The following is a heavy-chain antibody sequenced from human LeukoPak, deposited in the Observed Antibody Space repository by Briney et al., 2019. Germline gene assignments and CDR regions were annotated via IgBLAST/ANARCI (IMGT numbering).Heavy chain of an antibody. Sequence: PSETLSLTCTVSGGSISSYYWSWIRQPAGKGLEWIGRIYTSGSTNYNPSLKSRVTMSADTSKNQFSLKLSSVTAADTAMYYCAREPRTWGWELLEHNWFDPWGQGTLVTVSS. V-gene: IGHV4-4*07. D-gene: IGHD1-26*01. J-gene: IGHJ5*02. CDR1: GGSISSYY. CDR2: IYTSGST. CDR3: AREPRTWGWELLEHNWFDP.